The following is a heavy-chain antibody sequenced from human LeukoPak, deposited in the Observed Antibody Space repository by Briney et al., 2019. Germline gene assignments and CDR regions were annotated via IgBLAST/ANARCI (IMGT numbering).Heavy chain of an antibody. J-gene: IGHJ6*02. Sequence: PSVKVSCKAPGGTFSRNAISWVRQAPGQGLKWMGRFIPMVGVETYAQSFQGRVTITADRSTSTAYMELSSLRSEDTAVYYCARVQAVGVPVAIDAYYSYGMDVWGQGTAVTVSS. V-gene: IGHV1-69*04. CDR3: ARVQAVGVPVAIDAYYSYGMDV. D-gene: IGHD2-15*01. CDR2: FIPMVGVE. CDR1: GGTFSRNA.